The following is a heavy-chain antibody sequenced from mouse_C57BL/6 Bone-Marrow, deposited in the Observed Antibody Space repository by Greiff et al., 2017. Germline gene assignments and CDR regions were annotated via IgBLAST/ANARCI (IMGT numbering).Heavy chain of an antibody. CDR3: ARELLPLAY. CDR1: GFTFSSYG. V-gene: IGHV5-6*02. Sequence: DVMLVESGGDLVKPGGSLKLSCAASGFTFSSYGMSWVRQTPDKRLEWVATISSGGSYTYYPDSVKGRFTISRDNAKNTLYLQMSGLKSEDSAMNYCARELLPLAYGGQGTLVTVSA. CDR2: ISSGGSYT. D-gene: IGHD1-1*01. J-gene: IGHJ3*01.